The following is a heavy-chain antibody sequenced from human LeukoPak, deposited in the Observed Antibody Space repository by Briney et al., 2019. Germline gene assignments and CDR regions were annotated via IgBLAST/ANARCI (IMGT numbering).Heavy chain of an antibody. CDR2: ISSSGSTI. CDR1: GFTFSSYE. CDR3: ARDIQTVAGSSSNFDS. D-gene: IGHD6-19*01. V-gene: IGHV3-48*03. Sequence: GGSLRLSCAASGFTFSSYEMNWVRQAPGKGLEWVSYISSSGSTIYYADSVKGRFTISRVNARNSLYLQMNSLRAEDTAVYYCARDIQTVAGSSSNFDSWGQGTLVTVSS. J-gene: IGHJ4*02.